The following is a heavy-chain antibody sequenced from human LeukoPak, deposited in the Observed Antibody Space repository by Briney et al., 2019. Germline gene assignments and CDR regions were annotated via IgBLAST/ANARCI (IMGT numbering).Heavy chain of an antibody. Sequence: GGSLRLSRTLSGYSFSNYCKRWVRQAPGKGLEWLANINQDGSEIYYVDSVKGRFTISRDNAKNSFYMQMNYVRVEDGPMYYCTSRNAQSSDDGIYWGQGALVTVSS. CDR2: INQDGSEI. D-gene: IGHD4-17*01. CDR3: TSRNAQSSDDGIY. J-gene: IGHJ4*02. V-gene: IGHV3-7*01. CDR1: GYSFSNYC.